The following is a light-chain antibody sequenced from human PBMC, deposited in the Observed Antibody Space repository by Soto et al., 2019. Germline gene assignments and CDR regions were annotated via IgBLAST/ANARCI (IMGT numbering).Light chain of an antibody. CDR1: SNDVGYYIY. CDR3: TSFTTSSTYV. Sequence: QSVLTQPASVSGSPGQSITISCTGTSNDVGYYIYVPWFQQHPGKAPKLMIYEVSNRPSGISNRFSGSKSGNTASLTISGLQAEDEADYYCTSFTTSSTYVFGTGTKVTVL. V-gene: IGLV2-14*01. J-gene: IGLJ1*01. CDR2: EVS.